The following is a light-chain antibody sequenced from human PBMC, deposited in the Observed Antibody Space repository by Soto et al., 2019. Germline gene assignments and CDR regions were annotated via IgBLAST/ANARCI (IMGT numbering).Light chain of an antibody. Sequence: DIQMAQSPSTLSASLGDRVIITCRASQSISNWLAWYQQKPGKAPNLLIYKASSLKSGVPSRFSGSGSGTEFTLTISSLQPHDFATYYCQQYDTYWTFGQGTKVDI. V-gene: IGKV1-5*03. CDR2: KAS. CDR3: QQYDTYWT. CDR1: QSISNW. J-gene: IGKJ1*01.